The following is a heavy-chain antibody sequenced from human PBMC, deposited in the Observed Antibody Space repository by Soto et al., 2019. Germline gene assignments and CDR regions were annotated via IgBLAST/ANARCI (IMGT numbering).Heavy chain of an antibody. J-gene: IGHJ6*02. V-gene: IGHV1-18*01. CDR2: ISPYTGNT. CDR3: VMVDNYVTPTPQDV. CDR1: GYIFDNYG. Sequence: QVQLVQSGDEVKKPGASVKVSCKASGYIFDNYGIAWVRQAPRQGLEWMGWISPYTGNTHSASKVQGRLTMTTETSTSTAYMDLGSLTSDDTAVYYCVMVDNYVTPTPQDVWGQGTTVTVSS. D-gene: IGHD3-16*01.